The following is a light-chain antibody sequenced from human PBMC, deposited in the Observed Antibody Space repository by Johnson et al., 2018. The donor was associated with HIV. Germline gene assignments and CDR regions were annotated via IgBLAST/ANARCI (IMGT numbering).Light chain of an antibody. CDR2: DNN. CDR1: SSNIGNNY. V-gene: IGLV1-51*01. CDR3: GTLDSSLRAGL. J-gene: IGLJ1*01. Sequence: QSVLTQPPSVSAAPGQKVTISCSGSSSNIGNNYVSWYQQLPGTAPKLLIYDNNKRPSGIPDRFSGSTSGTSATLGITGLQTGDEADYYCGTLDSSLRAGLFGTGTKVTVL.